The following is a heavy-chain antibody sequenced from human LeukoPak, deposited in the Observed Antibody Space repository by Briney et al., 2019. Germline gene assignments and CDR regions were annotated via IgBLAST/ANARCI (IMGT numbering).Heavy chain of an antibody. CDR1: GGSISSGDYS. V-gene: IGHV4-30-2*01. CDR3: ARGDGYKSSFDY. J-gene: IGHJ4*02. Sequence: TPSETLSLTCAVSGGSISSGDYSWSWIRQPPGKGLEWIGYIFQSGSTYYNPSLKSRVTISVDRSKNQFSLKLSSVTAADTAVYYCARGDGYKSSFDYWGQGTLVTVSS. D-gene: IGHD5-24*01. CDR2: IFQSGST.